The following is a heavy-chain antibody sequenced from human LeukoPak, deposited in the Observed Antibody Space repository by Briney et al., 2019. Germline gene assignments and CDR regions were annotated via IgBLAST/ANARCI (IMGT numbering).Heavy chain of an antibody. CDR1: GGSISSSSYY. J-gene: IGHJ5*02. D-gene: IGHD6-19*01. Sequence: SETLSLTCTVSGGSISSSSYYWGWIRQPPGKGLEWIGSIYYSGSTYYNPSLKSRVTISVDTSKNQFSLKLSSVTAADTAVYYCARAVAGPNWFDPWGQGTLVTVSS. CDR3: ARAVAGPNWFDP. CDR2: IYYSGST. V-gene: IGHV4-39*07.